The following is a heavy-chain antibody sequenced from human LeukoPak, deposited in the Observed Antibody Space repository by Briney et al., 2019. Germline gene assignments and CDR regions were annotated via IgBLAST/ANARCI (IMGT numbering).Heavy chain of an antibody. CDR2: IYYSGST. J-gene: IGHJ6*02. CDR1: GGSISSYY. V-gene: IGHV4-59*08. CDR3: ARGTIAVAGTHYYYGMDV. Sequence: PSETLSLTCTVSGGSISSYYWSWIRQPPGKGLEWIGYIYYSGSTNYNPSLKSRVTISVDTSKNQFSLKLSSVTAADTAVYYCARGTIAVAGTHYYYGMDVWGQGTTVTVSS. D-gene: IGHD6-19*01.